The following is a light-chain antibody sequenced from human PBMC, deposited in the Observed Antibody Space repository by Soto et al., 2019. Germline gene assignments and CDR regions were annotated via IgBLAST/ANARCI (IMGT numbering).Light chain of an antibody. CDR2: EVS. CDR1: SSDVGGYNY. J-gene: IGLJ2*01. V-gene: IGLV2-8*01. CDR3: SAYAGSNNLRVV. Sequence: QSVLTQPPSASGSPGQSVTISCTGNSSDVGGYNYVSWHQQHPGKATKRMIYEVSKRPSGVPDRFSGCKSGNTSFLTVSWLQDEDWADYYGSAYAGSNNLRVVFGGGTKLTGL.